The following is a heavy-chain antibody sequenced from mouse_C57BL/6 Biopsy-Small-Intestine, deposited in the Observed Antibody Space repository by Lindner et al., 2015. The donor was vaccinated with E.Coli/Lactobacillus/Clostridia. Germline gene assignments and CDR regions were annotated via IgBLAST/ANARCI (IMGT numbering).Heavy chain of an antibody. J-gene: IGHJ2*01. CDR3: ARGTGRGFDY. Sequence: VQLQESGGGLVKPGGSLKLSCAASGFTFSDYGMHWVRLAPEKGLEWVAYICSGSSSIYYADTVKGRFTISRDNAKNTLFLQMTSLRSEDTAMYYYARGTGRGFDYWGQGTTLTVSS. CDR2: ICSGSSSI. V-gene: IGHV5-17*01. D-gene: IGHD4-1*01. CDR1: GFTFSDYG.